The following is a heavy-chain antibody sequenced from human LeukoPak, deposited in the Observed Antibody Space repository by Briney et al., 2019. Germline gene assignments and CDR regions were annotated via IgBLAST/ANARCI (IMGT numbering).Heavy chain of an antibody. CDR3: ARDIVVVVAATPGYFDY. V-gene: IGHV3-23*01. Sequence: GGSLRLSCAASGFTFSSYAMSWVRQAPGKGLEWVSAISGSGGSTYYADSVKGRFTVSRDNSKNTLCLQMNSLRAEDTAVYYCARDIVVVVAATPGYFDYWGQGTLVTVSS. J-gene: IGHJ4*02. CDR1: GFTFSSYA. CDR2: ISGSGGST. D-gene: IGHD2-15*01.